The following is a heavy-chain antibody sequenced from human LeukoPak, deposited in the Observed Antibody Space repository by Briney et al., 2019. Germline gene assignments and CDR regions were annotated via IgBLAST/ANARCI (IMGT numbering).Heavy chain of an antibody. CDR3: ARVVVVTGEENWFDP. V-gene: IGHV3-23*01. CDR2: ISGSGGST. J-gene: IGHJ5*02. D-gene: IGHD2-21*02. Sequence: PGGSLRLSCAASGFTFSSYAMSWVRQAPGKGLEWVSAISGSGGSTYYADSVKGRFTISRDNSKNTLYLQMNSLRAEDTAVYYCARVVVVTGEENWFDPWGQGTLVTVSS. CDR1: GFTFSSYA.